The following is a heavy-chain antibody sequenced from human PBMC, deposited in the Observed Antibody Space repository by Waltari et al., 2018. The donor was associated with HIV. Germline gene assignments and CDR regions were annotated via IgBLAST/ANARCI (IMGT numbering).Heavy chain of an antibody. D-gene: IGHD1-26*01. J-gene: IGHJ3*02. CDR2: IKYDGSGR. CDR1: GFTFNSYG. Sequence: QVQLVESGGGVVQPGRSLRLSCAASGFTFNSYGMHWVRQAPGKGLEWVSVIKYDGSGRYYADSVKGRFTISRDNSKNTLFLQMDSLRGEDTAVYYCANDGSTACEIWGQGTMVTVSS. CDR3: ANDGSTACEI. V-gene: IGHV3-30*18.